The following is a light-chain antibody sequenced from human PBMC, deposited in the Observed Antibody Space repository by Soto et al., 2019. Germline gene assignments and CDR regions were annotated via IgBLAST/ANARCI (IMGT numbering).Light chain of an antibody. J-gene: IGLJ1*01. CDR2: NNN. CDR3: AAWDDRVSGYV. Sequence: QSVLTQPPSTSGTPGQRVTISCSGSSSNIGSSYVFWFQHLPGTAPKFLMYNNNQRPSGVPDRVSASKSGTSASLAISGLRSEDEADYYCAAWDDRVSGYVFGTGTKVTVL. CDR1: SSNIGSSY. V-gene: IGLV1-47*02.